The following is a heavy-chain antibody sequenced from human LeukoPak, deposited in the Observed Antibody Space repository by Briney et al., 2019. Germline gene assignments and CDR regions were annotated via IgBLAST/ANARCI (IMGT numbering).Heavy chain of an antibody. CDR1: GFTFSGYW. CDR2: IDNGGSGT. V-gene: IGHV3-74*01. CDR3: ARGGGWDTIFRVVQYMDV. D-gene: IGHD3-3*01. J-gene: IGHJ6*03. Sequence: PGASLRLSCAASGFTFSGYWMHWVRQVPEKGLALVSRIDNGGSGTTYADSVKGRFTVSRDNAKNTLYLQMNSLRAEDTAIYYCARGGGWDTIFRVVQYMDVWGKGTTVTVSS.